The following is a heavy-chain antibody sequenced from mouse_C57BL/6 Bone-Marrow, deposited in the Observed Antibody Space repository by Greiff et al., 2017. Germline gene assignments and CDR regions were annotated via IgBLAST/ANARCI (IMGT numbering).Heavy chain of an antibody. CDR3: ARNKNGSGTDYYAMDY. D-gene: IGHD3-2*02. J-gene: IGHJ4*01. V-gene: IGHV1-59*01. CDR2: IDPSDSYT. CDR1: GYTFTSYW. Sequence: VQLQQPGAELVRPGTSVKLSCKASGYTFTSYWMHWVKQRPGQGLEWIGVIDPSDSYTNYNQKFKGKATLTVDTSSSPAYMQLSSLTSEDSAVYYCARNKNGSGTDYYAMDYWGQGTSVTVSS.